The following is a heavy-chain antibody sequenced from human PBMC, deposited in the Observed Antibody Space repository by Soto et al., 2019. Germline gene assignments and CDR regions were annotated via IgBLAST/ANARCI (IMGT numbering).Heavy chain of an antibody. CDR3: TTNFYSDHGMDV. V-gene: IGHV3-15*01. Sequence: EVQLVESGGGLVKPGGSLTLSCAASGITFSKAWMNWVRQSPGKGLEWVGRIKSRSDGGTTAYAAPVKGRFSISRDDSKDTLWMQMKSLKTEDTAVYYCTTNFYSDHGMDVWGQGTTVTVSS. CDR1: GITFSKAW. CDR2: IKSRSDGGTT. J-gene: IGHJ6*02. D-gene: IGHD4-17*01.